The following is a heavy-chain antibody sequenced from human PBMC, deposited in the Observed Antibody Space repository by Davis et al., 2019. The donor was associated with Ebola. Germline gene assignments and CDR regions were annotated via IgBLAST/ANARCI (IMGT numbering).Heavy chain of an antibody. Sequence: SETLSLTCSVSGGSVKSHYWSWIRQPPGKGLEWIGYFFYSGNTNYNPYLMSRATISLDTSTNQVSLKLKSVTTADTAVYYCAVLAGYWGQGTLVTVSS. D-gene: IGHD2/OR15-2a*01. CDR2: FFYSGNT. J-gene: IGHJ4*02. V-gene: IGHV4-59*02. CDR3: AVLAGY. CDR1: GGSVKSHY.